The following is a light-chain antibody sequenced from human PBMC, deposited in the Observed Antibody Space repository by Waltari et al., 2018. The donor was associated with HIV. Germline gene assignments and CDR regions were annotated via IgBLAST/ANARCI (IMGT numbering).Light chain of an antibody. J-gene: IGLJ1*01. Sequence: QSALTQPASVSGSPGQSITISCTGTSSDVGVYNYVSWSQQHPGKAPKLMIYEVSNRPSGVSNRFSGSKSGNTASLTISGLQAEDEADYYCSSYTGITTLLYVFGSGTKVTVL. V-gene: IGLV2-14*01. CDR1: SSDVGVYNY. CDR3: SSYTGITTLLYV. CDR2: EVS.